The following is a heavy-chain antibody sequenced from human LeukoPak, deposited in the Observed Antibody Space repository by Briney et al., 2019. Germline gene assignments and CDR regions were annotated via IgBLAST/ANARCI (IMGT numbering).Heavy chain of an antibody. CDR3: ARERVVEVVVVPAEFWFDP. Sequence: TGMSLRLSCAASGFTFSSYGMHWVRQAPGKGLEWVAVIWYDGSNKYYADSVKGRFTISRDNSKNTLYLQMNSLRAEDTAVYYCARERVVEVVVVPAEFWFDPWGQGTLVTVSS. J-gene: IGHJ5*02. V-gene: IGHV3-33*01. CDR1: GFTFSSYG. CDR2: IWYDGSNK. D-gene: IGHD2-2*01.